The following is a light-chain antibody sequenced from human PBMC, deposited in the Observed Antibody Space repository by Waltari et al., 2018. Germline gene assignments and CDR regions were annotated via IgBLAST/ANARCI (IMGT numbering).Light chain of an antibody. Sequence: DIMMTQSPDSLAVSLGERATINCKSSQSVLYSSNNKDYLAWYQQKPGQPPKLLIYWASTRESGVPDRFSGSGSGTDFTLTISSLQAEDVAVYYCQQYFSIPPTFSGGTKVEIK. CDR1: QSVLYSSNNKDY. CDR3: QQYFSIPPT. J-gene: IGKJ4*01. CDR2: WAS. V-gene: IGKV4-1*01.